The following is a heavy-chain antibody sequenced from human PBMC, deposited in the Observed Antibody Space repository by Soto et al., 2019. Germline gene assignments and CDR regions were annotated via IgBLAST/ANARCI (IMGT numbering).Heavy chain of an antibody. CDR1: RGTFSSYA. V-gene: IGHV1-69*13. D-gene: IGHD6-13*01. J-gene: IGHJ4*02. CDR2: IIPIFGTA. CDR3: ARDKKAESSSWYRAGYDY. Sequence: GASVKVSCKASRGTFSSYAISWVRQAPGQGLEWMGGIIPIFGTANYAQKFQGRVTITADESTSTAYMELRSLRSDDTAVYYCARDKKAESSSWYRAGYDYWGQGTLVTVSS.